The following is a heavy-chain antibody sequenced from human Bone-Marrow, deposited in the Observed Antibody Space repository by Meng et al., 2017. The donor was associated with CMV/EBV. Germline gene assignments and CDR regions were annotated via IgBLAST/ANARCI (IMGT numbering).Heavy chain of an antibody. D-gene: IGHD2-2*01. CDR1: GFSFNSYW. V-gene: IGHV3-20*04. Sequence: GESLKISCAASGFSFNSYWMHWVRQAPGKGLEWVSGIDCNGDSTGYADSVKGRFTISRDNAKNTLYLQMNSLRAEDTAVYYCARDLVPAATKGYYYYGMDVWGQGTTVTVSS. CDR2: IDCNGDST. CDR3: ARDLVPAATKGYYYYGMDV. J-gene: IGHJ6*02.